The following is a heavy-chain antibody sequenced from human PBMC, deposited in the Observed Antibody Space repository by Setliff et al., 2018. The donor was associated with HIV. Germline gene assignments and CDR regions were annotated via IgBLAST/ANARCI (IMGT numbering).Heavy chain of an antibody. CDR1: GDSISSSTFY. Sequence: SETLSLTCTVSGDSISSSTFYWGWIRQPPGEGLEWIGSIYYSGTTYYNPSLKSRVAISVDTSKNQFSLKLSSVTAADTAVYYCARDGGPNAYGGNSESWYFDLWGRGTLVTVSS. D-gene: IGHD4-17*01. CDR3: ARDGGPNAYGGNSESWYFDL. J-gene: IGHJ2*01. CDR2: IYYSGTT. V-gene: IGHV4-39*07.